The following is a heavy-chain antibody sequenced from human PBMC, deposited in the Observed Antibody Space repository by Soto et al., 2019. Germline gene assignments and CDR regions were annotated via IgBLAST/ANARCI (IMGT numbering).Heavy chain of an antibody. V-gene: IGHV3-33*01. CDR1: GFTFSSYG. J-gene: IGHJ4*02. D-gene: IGHD1-26*01. Sequence: QVQLVESGGGVVQPGRSLRLSCAASGFTFSSYGMHWVRQAPGKGLEWVAVIGYDGSNKYYADSVKGRFTISRDNSKNTLYLQMNSLRAEDTAVYYCARDPESYYFDYWGQGTLVTVSS. CDR2: IGYDGSNK. CDR3: ARDPESYYFDY.